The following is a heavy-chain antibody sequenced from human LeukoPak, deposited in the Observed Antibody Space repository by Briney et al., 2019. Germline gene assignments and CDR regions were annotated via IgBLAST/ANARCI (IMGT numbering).Heavy chain of an antibody. CDR1: GFTFSDHY. D-gene: IGHD2-21*02. J-gene: IGHJ3*02. CDR3: AKGYCGGDCFLDDAFDI. Sequence: PGGSLRLSCAASGFTFSDHYMDWVRQAPGKGLEWVGRTRNKANSYTTEYAASVKGRFTISRDDSKNSLYLQMNSLKTEDTAVYYCAKGYCGGDCFLDDAFDIWGQGTMVTVSS. V-gene: IGHV3-72*01. CDR2: TRNKANSYTT.